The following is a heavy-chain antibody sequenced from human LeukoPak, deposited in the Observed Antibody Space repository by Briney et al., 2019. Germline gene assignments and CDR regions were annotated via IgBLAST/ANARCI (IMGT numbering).Heavy chain of an antibody. CDR1: GFTFSSYS. CDR3: ASSGARYCSSTSCYTAKVRNYYYYYGMDV. V-gene: IGHV3-21*01. CDR2: IISSSSYI. Sequence: GGSLRLSCAASGFTFSSYSMNWVRQAPGKGLEWVSSIISSSSYIYYADSVKGRFTISRDNAKNSLYLQMNSLRAEDTAVYYCASSGARYCSSTSCYTAKVRNYYYYYGMDVWGQGTTVTVSS. J-gene: IGHJ6*02. D-gene: IGHD2-2*02.